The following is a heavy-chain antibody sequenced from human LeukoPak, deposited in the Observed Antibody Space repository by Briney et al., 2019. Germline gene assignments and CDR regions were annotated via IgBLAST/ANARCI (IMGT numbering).Heavy chain of an antibody. CDR2: MNPNSGNT. D-gene: IGHD3-10*01. Sequence: GASVKVSCKASGYTFTSYAINWVRQATGQGLEWMGWMNPNSGNTGYAQKFQGRVTMTRNTSISTAHMELSSLRSEDTAVYYCARVYYGSGSQYYYYGMDVWGQGTTVTVSS. CDR1: GYTFTSYA. J-gene: IGHJ6*02. V-gene: IGHV1-8*01. CDR3: ARVYYGSGSQYYYYGMDV.